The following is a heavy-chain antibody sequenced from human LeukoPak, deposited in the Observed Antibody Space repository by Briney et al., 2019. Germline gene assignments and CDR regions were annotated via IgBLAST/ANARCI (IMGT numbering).Heavy chain of an antibody. V-gene: IGHV7-4-1*02. Sequence: ASVKVSCKASGYTFTTYAMNWVRQAPGQGLEWMGWINTDTGNPTYAQGFTGRFVFSLDTSVSTAYLQISSLKAEDTAVYYCARGYCSGGSCHTLDCWGQGTLVTVSS. J-gene: IGHJ4*02. D-gene: IGHD2-15*01. CDR2: INTDTGNP. CDR1: GYTFTTYA. CDR3: ARGYCSGGSCHTLDC.